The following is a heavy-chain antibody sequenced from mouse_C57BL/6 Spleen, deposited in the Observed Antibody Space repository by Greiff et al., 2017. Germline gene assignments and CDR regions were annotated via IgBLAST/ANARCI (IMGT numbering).Heavy chain of an antibody. CDR2: IYPGDGDT. V-gene: IGHV1-80*01. CDR3: ARSGSNYAMDY. D-gene: IGHD1-2*01. CDR1: GYAFSSYW. Sequence: LEESGAELVKPGASVKISCKASGYAFSSYWMNWVKQRPGKGLEWIGQIYPGDGDTNYNGKFKGKATLTADKSSSTAYKQLSSLTSEDSAVYFCARSGSNYAMDYWGQGTSVTVSS. J-gene: IGHJ4*01.